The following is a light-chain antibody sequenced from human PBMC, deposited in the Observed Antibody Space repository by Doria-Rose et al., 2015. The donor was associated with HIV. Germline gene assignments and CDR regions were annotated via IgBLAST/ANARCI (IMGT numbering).Light chain of an antibody. Sequence: TQAPGTLSLSPGERAILSCRASQSFSSTYLAWYQQKPGQAPSLLIYDGSTRATGIPDRFSASGSGTEFTLTINRLEPEDFALYYCHQYGTSWTFGQGTKVEI. CDR3: HQYGTSWT. V-gene: IGKV3-20*01. CDR1: QSFSSTY. CDR2: DGS. J-gene: IGKJ1*01.